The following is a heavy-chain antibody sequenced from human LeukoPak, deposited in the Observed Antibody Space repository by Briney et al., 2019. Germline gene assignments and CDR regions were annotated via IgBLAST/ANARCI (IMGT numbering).Heavy chain of an antibody. CDR3: ANMRRDGYMGSPMGEWGGRYYMDV. D-gene: IGHD5-24*01. Sequence: PGGSLRLSCAASGFTFSSYGMHWVRQAPGKGLEWVAVISYDGSNKYYADSVKGRFTISRDNSKNTLYLQMNSLRAEDTAVYYCANMRRDGYMGSPMGEWGGRYYMDVWGKGTTVTVSS. J-gene: IGHJ6*03. CDR2: ISYDGSNK. CDR1: GFTFSSYG. V-gene: IGHV3-30*18.